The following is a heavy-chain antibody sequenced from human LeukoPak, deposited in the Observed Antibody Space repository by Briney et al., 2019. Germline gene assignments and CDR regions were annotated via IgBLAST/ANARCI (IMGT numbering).Heavy chain of an antibody. J-gene: IGHJ4*02. V-gene: IGHV3-30*01. CDR3: ARDVHPSYGDYVFAY. CDR1: GFTFSSYA. D-gene: IGHD4-17*01. CDR2: ISYDGSNK. Sequence: PGGSLRLSCAASGFTFSSYAMHWVRQAPGKGLEWVAVISYDGSNKYYADSVKGRFTISRDNSKNTLYLQMNSLRAEDTAVYYCARDVHPSYGDYVFAYWGQGTLVTVSS.